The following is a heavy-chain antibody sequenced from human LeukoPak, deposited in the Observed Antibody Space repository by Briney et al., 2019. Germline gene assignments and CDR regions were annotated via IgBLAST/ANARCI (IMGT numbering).Heavy chain of an antibody. Sequence: GRSLRLSCAASGFTFSSYAMHWVRQAPGKGLEWVAVISYDGSNKYYADSVKGRFTISRDNSKNTLYLQMNSLRAEDTALYYCATHSYDSSGYYSPDSWGQGALVTVSS. D-gene: IGHD3-22*01. CDR1: GFTFSSYA. J-gene: IGHJ4*02. V-gene: IGHV3-30-3*01. CDR2: ISYDGSNK. CDR3: ATHSYDSSGYYSPDS.